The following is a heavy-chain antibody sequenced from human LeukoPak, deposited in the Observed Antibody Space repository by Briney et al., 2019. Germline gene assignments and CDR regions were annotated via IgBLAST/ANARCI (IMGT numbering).Heavy chain of an antibody. Sequence: SETLSLTCIVSGGSISSSNYYWGWIRQPPGKGLEWIGNIYYSGNTYYNPSLKSRVTISVDTSKNQFSLKVNSVTAADTAVYYCVSQVTDYYDSSGYYYAVYVYWGQGTLVTVSS. V-gene: IGHV4-39*01. D-gene: IGHD3-22*01. J-gene: IGHJ4*02. CDR3: VSQVTDYYDSSGYYYAVYVY. CDR1: GGSISSSNYY. CDR2: IYYSGNT.